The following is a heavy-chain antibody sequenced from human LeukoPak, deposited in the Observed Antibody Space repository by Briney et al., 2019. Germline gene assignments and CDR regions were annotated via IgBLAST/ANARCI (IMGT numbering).Heavy chain of an antibody. Sequence: SETLSLTCAVYGGSFSGYYWSWIRQPPGKGLEWIGEINHSGSTNYNPSLKSRVTISVDTSKNQFSLKLSSVTAADTAVYYCARRPWLLRYFDYWGQGTLVTVSS. D-gene: IGHD3-22*01. V-gene: IGHV4-34*01. CDR2: INHSGST. CDR1: GGSFSGYY. J-gene: IGHJ4*02. CDR3: ARRPWLLRYFDY.